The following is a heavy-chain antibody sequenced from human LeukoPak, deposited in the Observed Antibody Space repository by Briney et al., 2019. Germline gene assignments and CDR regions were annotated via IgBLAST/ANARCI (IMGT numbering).Heavy chain of an antibody. CDR2: IKQDGSEK. CDR1: GFTFSSYW. Sequence: PGGSLRLSCAASGFTFSSYWMSWVRQAPGKGLEWVANIKQDGSEKYCVDSVKGRFTISRDNAKNSLYLQMNSLRAEDTAVYYCARDTYYDFWSGYYPESYGMDVWGQGTTVTVSS. CDR3: ARDTYYDFWSGYYPESYGMDV. J-gene: IGHJ6*02. D-gene: IGHD3-3*01. V-gene: IGHV3-7*03.